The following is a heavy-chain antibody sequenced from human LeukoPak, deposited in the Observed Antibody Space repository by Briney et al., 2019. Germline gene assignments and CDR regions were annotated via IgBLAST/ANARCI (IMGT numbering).Heavy chain of an antibody. CDR1: GFTIDDYA. CDR2: IYWNSGGA. Sequence: GGSLRLSCAASGFTIDDYAMHWVRQAPGKGLEWVAGIYWNSGGAAYADSVQGRFTISRDNAKNSLYLQMNSLRTEDTAFYYCTKDNYCQRATCHGGWFDPWGQGTLVTVSS. J-gene: IGHJ5*02. V-gene: IGHV3-9*01. CDR3: TKDNYCQRATCHGGWFDP. D-gene: IGHD2-15*01.